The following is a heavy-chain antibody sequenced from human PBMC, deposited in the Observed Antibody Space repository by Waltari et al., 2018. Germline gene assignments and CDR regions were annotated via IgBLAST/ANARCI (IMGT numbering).Heavy chain of an antibody. V-gene: IGHV4-39*01. CDR1: GGSISSSSYY. D-gene: IGHD4-17*01. CDR2: IYYSGST. J-gene: IGHJ4*02. CDR3: AKHDYGDYNFAY. Sequence: QLQLQESGPGLVKPSETLSLTCTVPGGSISSSSYYWGWIRQPPGKGLEWIGSIYYSGSTYYNPSLKNRVTISVDTSKNQFSLKLSSVTAADTAVYYCAKHDYGDYNFAYWGQGTLVTVSS.